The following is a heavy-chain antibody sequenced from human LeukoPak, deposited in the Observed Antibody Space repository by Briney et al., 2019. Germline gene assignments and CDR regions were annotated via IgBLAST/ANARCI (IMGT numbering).Heavy chain of an antibody. CDR3: AGPLHYYGSGSRPRAIDY. D-gene: IGHD3-10*01. Sequence: SETLSLTCAVSGGSISSSSYYWGWIRHPPGKGLEWIGSIYYSGSTYYNPSLKSRVTISVDTSKNQFSLKLSSVTAADTAVYYCAGPLHYYGSGSRPRAIDYWGQGTLVTVSS. CDR2: IYYSGST. CDR1: GGSISSSSYY. V-gene: IGHV4-39*01. J-gene: IGHJ4*02.